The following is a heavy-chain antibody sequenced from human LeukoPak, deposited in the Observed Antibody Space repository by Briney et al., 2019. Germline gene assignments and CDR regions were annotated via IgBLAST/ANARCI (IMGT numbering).Heavy chain of an antibody. J-gene: IGHJ4*02. CDR2: IYYSGST. CDR3: ARGGSSGWVDY. V-gene: IGHV4-59*01. D-gene: IGHD6-19*01. CDR1: GGSISSYY. Sequence: SETLSLTCTVSGGSISSYYWSWIRQPPGKGLEWIGYIYYSGSTNYNPSLKSQVTISIDTSKNQFSLKLGPVTAADTAVYYCARGGSSGWVDYWGQGTLVTVSS.